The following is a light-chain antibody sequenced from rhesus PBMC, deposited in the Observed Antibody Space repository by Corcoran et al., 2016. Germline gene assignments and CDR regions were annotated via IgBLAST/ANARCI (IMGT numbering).Light chain of an antibody. CDR1: QGIRSW. Sequence: DIQMTQSPSSLSASVGDTVTITCRASQGIRSWLAWYQQKPGKAPKLLIYKASSLHSGVPSRFSGRGSGTDFTLTIRRLQSEDFATYYCQQYSSRPYSFDQGTKVEIK. CDR3: QQYSSRPYS. J-gene: IGKJ2*01. CDR2: KAS. V-gene: IGKV1-22*01.